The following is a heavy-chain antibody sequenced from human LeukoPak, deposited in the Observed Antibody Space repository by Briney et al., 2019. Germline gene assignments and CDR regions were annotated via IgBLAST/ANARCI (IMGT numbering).Heavy chain of an antibody. CDR3: TRDEPLVRTNYYDSSGQALLFDY. V-gene: IGHV3-49*04. CDR1: GFTFSSYS. J-gene: IGHJ4*02. Sequence: GGSLRLSCAASGFTFSSYSMNWVRQAPGKGLEWVGFIRSKAYGGTTEYAASVKGRFTISRDDSKSIAYLQMNSLKTEDTAVYYCTRDEPLVRTNYYDSSGQALLFDYWGQGTLVTVSS. CDR2: IRSKAYGGTT. D-gene: IGHD3-22*01.